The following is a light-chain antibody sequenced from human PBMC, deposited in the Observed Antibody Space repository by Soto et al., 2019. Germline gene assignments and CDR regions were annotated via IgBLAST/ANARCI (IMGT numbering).Light chain of an antibody. CDR1: SSNIGSSY. CDR3: AAWDDSLSGVV. CDR2: RNN. V-gene: IGLV1-47*01. J-gene: IGLJ2*01. Sequence: QAVVTQPPSASGTPGQRVTISCSGSSSNIGSSYVYWYQQLPGTAPKLLIYRNNQRPSGVPDRFSGSKSGTSASLAINGLRSEDEADYYCAAWDDSLSGVVFGGGTQLTVL.